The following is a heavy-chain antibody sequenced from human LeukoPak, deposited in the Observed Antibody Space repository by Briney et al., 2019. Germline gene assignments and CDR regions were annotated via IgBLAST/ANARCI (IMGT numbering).Heavy chain of an antibody. J-gene: IGHJ5*02. V-gene: IGHV4-4*07. CDR3: ARTNYYGSGSSRGPHWFDP. CDR1: VGSISSYY. D-gene: IGHD3-10*01. Sequence: SETLSLTCTVSVGSISSYYWSWIRQPAGKGLEWIGRIYTSGSTNYNPPLKSRVTMSVDTSKNQFSLKLSSVTAADPAVYYCARTNYYGSGSSRGPHWFDPGRQEPLHTVSS. CDR2: IYTSGST.